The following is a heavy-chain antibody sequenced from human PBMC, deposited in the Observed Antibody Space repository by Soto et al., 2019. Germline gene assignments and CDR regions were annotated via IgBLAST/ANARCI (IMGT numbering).Heavy chain of an antibody. V-gene: IGHV3-30*04. CDR2: ISFDGSNK. D-gene: IGHD3-22*01. Sequence: GGSLRLSCAATGFTFSSHAMNWVRQAPGKGLEWVAVISFDGSNKYYADSKRGRFTISRDNSKNTLYLQMNNLRPDDTAIYYCARAHGPYYDSSYYGLARNYFDYWGQGTLVTVSS. CDR3: ARAHGPYYDSSYYGLARNYFDY. J-gene: IGHJ4*02. CDR1: GFTFSSHA.